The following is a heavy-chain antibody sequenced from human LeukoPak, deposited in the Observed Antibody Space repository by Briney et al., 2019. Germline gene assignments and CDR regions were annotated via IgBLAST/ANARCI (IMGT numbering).Heavy chain of an antibody. CDR3: AKDSSVGYSDWLAPGGDPYYMDV. D-gene: IGHD3-9*01. CDR1: GFTFDDYG. CDR2: INWNGGST. Sequence: GGSLRLSCAASGFTFDDYGMSWVRQAPGKGLEWVSGINWNGGSTGYADSVKGRFTISRDNSKNTLYLQMNSLRAEDTAVYYCAKDSSVGYSDWLAPGGDPYYMDVWGKGTTVTSSS. J-gene: IGHJ6*03. V-gene: IGHV3-20*04.